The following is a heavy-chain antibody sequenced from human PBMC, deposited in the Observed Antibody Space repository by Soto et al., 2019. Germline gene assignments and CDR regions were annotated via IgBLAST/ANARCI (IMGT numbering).Heavy chain of an antibody. CDR3: VRTSLVVAAATREDY. CDR2: INSDGSST. D-gene: IGHD2-15*01. J-gene: IGHJ4*02. Sequence: EVQLVESGGGLVQPGGSLRLSCAASGFTFSSYWMHWVRQAPGKGLVCVSRINSDGSSTSYADSVKGRFTISRDNAKNTLYLQMNSLRAEDTAVYYCVRTSLVVAAATREDYWGQGTLVTVS. V-gene: IGHV3-74*01. CDR1: GFTFSSYW.